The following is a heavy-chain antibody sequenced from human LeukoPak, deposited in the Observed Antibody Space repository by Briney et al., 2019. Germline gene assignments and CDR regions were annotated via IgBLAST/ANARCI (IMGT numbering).Heavy chain of an antibody. CDR3: ARGIGDYGDSGFDY. J-gene: IGHJ4*02. D-gene: IGHD4-17*01. V-gene: IGHV1-46*01. Sequence: ASVKVSCKASGGTFTNYAFTWVRQAPGQGLEWMGIINPSGGSTSYAQKFQGRVTMTRDTSISSAYMELSRLRSDDTAVYYCARGIGDYGDSGFDYWGQGTLVTVSS. CDR1: GGTFTNYA. CDR2: INPSGGST.